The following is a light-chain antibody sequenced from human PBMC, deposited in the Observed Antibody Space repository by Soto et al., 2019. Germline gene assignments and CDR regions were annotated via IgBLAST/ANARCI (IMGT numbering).Light chain of an antibody. CDR3: QQYGSSPST. V-gene: IGKV3-20*01. Sequence: EIVLTQSPGTLSLSPGERATLSCRASQSVSSNYLTWYQQKPGQAPRRLIFGASSRATDIPDRFSGSGSGTDFTLTISRLEPEDFAVYYCQQYGSSPSTFGQGTKVEIK. J-gene: IGKJ1*01. CDR1: QSVSSNY. CDR2: GAS.